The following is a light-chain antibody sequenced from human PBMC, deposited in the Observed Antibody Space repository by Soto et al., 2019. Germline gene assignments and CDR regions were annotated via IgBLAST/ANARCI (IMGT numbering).Light chain of an antibody. V-gene: IGKV3-15*01. CDR2: GAS. J-gene: IGKJ4*01. CDR1: QSVSGN. CDR3: HQYNDWPPLT. Sequence: EIVMTQSPDTLSVSPGERATLSCRASQSVSGNLAWYQQKPGQAPRLLIYGASTRATGIPARFSGSVSGTEFTLTITILQSEDCAVYYCHQYNDWPPLTFGGGNKVEIK.